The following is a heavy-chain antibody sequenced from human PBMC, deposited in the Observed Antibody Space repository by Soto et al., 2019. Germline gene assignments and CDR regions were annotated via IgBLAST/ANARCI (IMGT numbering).Heavy chain of an antibody. CDR3: ARLGAYDGSGSGAFDI. V-gene: IGHV5-51*01. CDR1: GYSFTSYW. CDR2: IYPGDSDT. J-gene: IGHJ3*02. D-gene: IGHD3-10*01. Sequence: PGESLKISCNGSGYSFTSYWISWVRQMPGKGLEWMGIIYPGDSDTRYSPSFQGQVTISADKSISTAYLQWSSLKASDTAMYYCARLGAYDGSGSGAFDIWGQGTMVTVSS.